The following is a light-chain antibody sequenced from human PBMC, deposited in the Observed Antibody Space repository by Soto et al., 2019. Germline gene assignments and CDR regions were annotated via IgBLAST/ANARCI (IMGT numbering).Light chain of an antibody. Sequence: QSALTQPPSASGSPGQSVTISCTGTSSDVGGYNYVSWYQQHPGKAPKLMIYEVTKRPSGVPDRFSGSKSGNTASLTVSGLQAEDEADYPCSSYAGSKIYVFGTGTKLTVL. V-gene: IGLV2-8*01. CDR1: SSDVGGYNY. CDR3: SSYAGSKIYV. CDR2: EVT. J-gene: IGLJ1*01.